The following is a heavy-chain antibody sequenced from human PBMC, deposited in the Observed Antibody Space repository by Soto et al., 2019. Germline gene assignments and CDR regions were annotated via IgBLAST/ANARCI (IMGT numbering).Heavy chain of an antibody. Sequence: QVQLVQSGAEVKKPGASVKVSCKASGYTFTSYYMHWVRQAPGQGLEWMGIINPSGGSTSYAQKFQGRVTMTRDTSTSTVYMELSSLRSEDTAVYYCARDLENDYGDYVTAFDIWGQGTMVTVSS. V-gene: IGHV1-46*03. D-gene: IGHD4-17*01. CDR3: ARDLENDYGDYVTAFDI. CDR1: GYTFTSYY. J-gene: IGHJ3*02. CDR2: INPSGGST.